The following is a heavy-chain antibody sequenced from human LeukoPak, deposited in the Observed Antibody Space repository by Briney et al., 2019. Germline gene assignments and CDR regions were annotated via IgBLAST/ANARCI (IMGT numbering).Heavy chain of an antibody. CDR1: GGSISSYY. V-gene: IGHV4-4*07. J-gene: IGHJ6*03. CDR3: ARDLPGEVYYYYYMDV. D-gene: IGHD4-17*01. Sequence: ETLSLTCTVSGGSISSYYWSWIRQPAGKGLEWIGRIYTSGSTNHNPSLKSRVTMSVDTSKNQFSLKLSSVTAADTAVYYCARDLPGEVYYYYYMDVWGKGTTVTVSS. CDR2: IYTSGST.